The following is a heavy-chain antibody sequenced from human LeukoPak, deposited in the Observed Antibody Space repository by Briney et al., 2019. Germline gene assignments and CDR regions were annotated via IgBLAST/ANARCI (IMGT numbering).Heavy chain of an antibody. V-gene: IGHV3-11*04. CDR3: ARDRGKGYNWNDDDWFDP. Sequence: GGSLRLSCAASGFTFSDYYMSWIRQAPGKGLEWVSYISSSGSTIYYADSVKGRFTISRDNSKNTLYLQMNSLRAEDTAVYYCARDRGKGYNWNDDDWFDPWGQGTLVTVSS. CDR1: GFTFSDYY. J-gene: IGHJ5*02. D-gene: IGHD1-1*01. CDR2: ISSSGSTI.